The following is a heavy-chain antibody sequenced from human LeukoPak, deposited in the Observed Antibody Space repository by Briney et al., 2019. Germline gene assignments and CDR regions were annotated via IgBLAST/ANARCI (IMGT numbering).Heavy chain of an antibody. CDR2: IRYDGSNK. J-gene: IGHJ6*03. CDR1: GFTFSSYG. V-gene: IGHV3-30*02. CDR3: AKSGRYDYVWGSYPRGAYYYYMDV. D-gene: IGHD3-16*02. Sequence: GGSLRLSCAASGFTFSSYGMHWVRQAPGKGLEWVAFIRYDGSNKYYADSVKGRFTISRDNSKNTLYLQMNSLRAEDTAVYYCAKSGRYDYVWGSYPRGAYYYYMDVWGKGTTVTISS.